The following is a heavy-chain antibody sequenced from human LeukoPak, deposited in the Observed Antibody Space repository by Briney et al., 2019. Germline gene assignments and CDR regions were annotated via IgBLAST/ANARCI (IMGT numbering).Heavy chain of an antibody. Sequence: ASVKVSCKASGYTFTSYYMHWVRQAPGQVLEWMGIINPSGGSTSYAQKFQGRVTMTRDTSTSTVYMELSSLRSEDTAVYYCARAYGGNYPFDYWGQGTLVTVSS. CDR2: INPSGGST. D-gene: IGHD4-23*01. J-gene: IGHJ4*02. CDR1: GYTFTSYY. CDR3: ARAYGGNYPFDY. V-gene: IGHV1-46*01.